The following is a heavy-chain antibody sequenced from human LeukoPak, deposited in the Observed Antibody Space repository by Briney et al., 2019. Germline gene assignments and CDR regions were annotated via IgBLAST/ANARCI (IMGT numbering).Heavy chain of an antibody. D-gene: IGHD3-22*01. Sequence: ASVRVSCKASGYTFTSYDINWVRQATGQGLEWMGWMNPNSGNTGYAQKFQGRVTMTRNTSISTAYMELSSLRSEDTAVYYCARGGMNYYDSSGSGSWFDPWGQGTLVTVSS. J-gene: IGHJ5*02. CDR2: MNPNSGNT. V-gene: IGHV1-8*01. CDR1: GYTFTSYD. CDR3: ARGGMNYYDSSGSGSWFDP.